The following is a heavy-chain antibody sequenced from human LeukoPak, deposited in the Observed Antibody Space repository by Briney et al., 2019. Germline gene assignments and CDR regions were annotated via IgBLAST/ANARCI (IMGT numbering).Heavy chain of an antibody. Sequence: SETLSLTCTVSGGSIRSSSSYWGWIRQPPGKGLEWIGSIYYSGSAYYNPSLKSRVTISVDTSKNQFSLKLSSVTAADTAVYFCARGSSSWWEGPDYWGQGTLVTVSS. CDR2: IYYSGSA. D-gene: IGHD6-13*01. J-gene: IGHJ4*02. CDR1: GGSIRSSSSY. V-gene: IGHV4-39*07. CDR3: ARGSSSWWEGPDY.